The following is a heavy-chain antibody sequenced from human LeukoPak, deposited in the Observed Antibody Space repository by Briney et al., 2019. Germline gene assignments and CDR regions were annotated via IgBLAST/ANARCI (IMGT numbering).Heavy chain of an antibody. CDR2: IFGTV. Sequence: SVKVSCKASGGSFSNFAISWVRQAPGQGFEWLGGIFGTVTYAPNFQGRVSFTTDESTSTAYMELNGLTSEDTAVYYFVAQLVDAPPTFDYWGQGTLVTVSS. CDR3: VAQLVDAPPTFDY. J-gene: IGHJ4*02. CDR1: GGSFSNFA. V-gene: IGHV1-69*05. D-gene: IGHD1-1*01.